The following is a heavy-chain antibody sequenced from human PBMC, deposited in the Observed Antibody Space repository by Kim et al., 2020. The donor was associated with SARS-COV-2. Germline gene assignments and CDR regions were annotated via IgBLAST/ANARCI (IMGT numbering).Heavy chain of an antibody. V-gene: IGHV3-74*01. CDR3: ARAQTGDALDL. CDR1: GITFSRSW. Sequence: GGSLRLSCAASGITFSRSWMYWVRQAPGKGLVWVSRINDDGSRTIYSDSVKGRFTIFRDNAKNTVYLQMNSLRTEDTAMYYCARAQTGDALDLWGGGTMVTVSA. D-gene: IGHD7-27*01. CDR2: INDDGSRT. J-gene: IGHJ3*01.